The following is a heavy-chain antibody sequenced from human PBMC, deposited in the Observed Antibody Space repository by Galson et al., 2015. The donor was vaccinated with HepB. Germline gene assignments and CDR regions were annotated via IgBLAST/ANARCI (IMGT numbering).Heavy chain of an antibody. D-gene: IGHD3-16*01. CDR2: IDSGART. Sequence: SLRLSCAVSGFTFSDYSMNWVRQAPGEGLEWVSLIDSGARTYYAASVKGRFTIFRDNSKNTLYLHMNSLRAEDTAVYYCAREGAGGGMAVWGQGTTVTVSS. V-gene: IGHV3-53*01. CDR1: GFTFSDYS. CDR3: AREGAGGGMAV. J-gene: IGHJ6*02.